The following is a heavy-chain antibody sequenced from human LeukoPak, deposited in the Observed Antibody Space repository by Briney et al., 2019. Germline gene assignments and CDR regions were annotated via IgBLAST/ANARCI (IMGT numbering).Heavy chain of an antibody. D-gene: IGHD6-13*01. CDR3: AREIEAAAAPDAFDI. CDR1: GFTFSDYY. CDR2: ISSSGTTI. Sequence: PGGSLRLSCAASGFTFSDYYMSWIRQAPGKGLEWLSYISSSGTTIQYADSVKGRFTISRDNAKNSLYLQMNSLRAEDTAVYYCAREIEAAAAPDAFDIWGQGTMVTVSS. J-gene: IGHJ3*02. V-gene: IGHV3-11*04.